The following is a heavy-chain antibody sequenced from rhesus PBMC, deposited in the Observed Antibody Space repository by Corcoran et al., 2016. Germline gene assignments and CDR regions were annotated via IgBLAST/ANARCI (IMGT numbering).Heavy chain of an antibody. V-gene: IGHV3-28*02. J-gene: IGHJ4*01. CDR3: AKDAGFTGTYYFDY. Sequence: EVQVVESGGDLAKPGGSLRLSCTASVFTFSNYWMYLVCQAPGKGLEWISAINAAGSSTYYSDTVKGRFTISRENAKSILYLQMDSLRAEDTAVYYCAKDAGFTGTYYFDYWGQGVLVTVSS. CDR1: VFTFSNYW. D-gene: IGHD1-26*01. CDR2: INAAGSST.